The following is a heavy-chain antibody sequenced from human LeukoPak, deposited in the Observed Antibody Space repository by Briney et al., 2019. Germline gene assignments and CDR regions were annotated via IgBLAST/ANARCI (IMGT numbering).Heavy chain of an antibody. CDR1: GDSVSSNSAA. Sequence: SQTLSLTCAISGDSVSSNSAAWSWIRQSPSRGLECLVRTYYRSKWSSDYAVSVKSRMTINPDTSKNQFSLQLNSVTPEDTAVYYCARLAYCTSSTCSLVYGMDVWGQGTTVTVSS. D-gene: IGHD2-2*01. CDR3: ARLAYCTSSTCSLVYGMDV. CDR2: TYYRSKWSS. V-gene: IGHV6-1*01. J-gene: IGHJ6*02.